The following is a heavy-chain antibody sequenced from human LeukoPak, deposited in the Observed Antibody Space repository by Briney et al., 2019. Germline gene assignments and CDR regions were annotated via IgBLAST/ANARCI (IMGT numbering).Heavy chain of an antibody. J-gene: IGHJ5*02. Sequence: SETLSLTCTVSGGSISSYYWSWIRQPAGKGLEWIGRIYTSGSTNYNPSLKSRVTMSVDTSKNQFSLKPSSVTAADTAVYYCARWVVVAATNPPHNWFDPWGQGTLVTVSS. CDR1: GGSISSYY. V-gene: IGHV4-4*07. CDR2: IYTSGST. D-gene: IGHD2-15*01. CDR3: ARWVVVAATNPPHNWFDP.